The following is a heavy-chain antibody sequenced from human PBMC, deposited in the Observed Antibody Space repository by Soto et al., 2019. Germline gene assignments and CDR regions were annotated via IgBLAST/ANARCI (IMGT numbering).Heavy chain of an antibody. CDR3: ASNIAAAGIDY. V-gene: IGHV1-3*01. J-gene: IGHJ4*02. Sequence: ASVKVSCKASGYTFTSYAMHWVRQAPGQRLEWMGWINAGNGNTKYSQKFQGRVTITRDTSTSTVYMELSSLRSEDTAVYYCASNIAAAGIDYWGQGTLVTVSS. CDR1: GYTFTSYA. D-gene: IGHD6-13*01. CDR2: INAGNGNT.